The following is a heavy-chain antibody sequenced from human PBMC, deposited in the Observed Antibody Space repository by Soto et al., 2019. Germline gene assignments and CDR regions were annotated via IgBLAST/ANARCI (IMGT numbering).Heavy chain of an antibody. V-gene: IGHV3-23*01. D-gene: IGHD3-3*01. CDR2: ISGSGVST. CDR3: AAIFGVVIPGY. CDR1: GFTFSSYA. J-gene: IGHJ4*02. Sequence: GGSLRLSCAASGFTFSSYAMSWVRQAPGKGLEWVSAISGSGVSTYYADSVKGRFTISRDNSKNTLYLQMNSLRAEDTAVYYCAAIFGVVIPGYWGQGTLVTVSS.